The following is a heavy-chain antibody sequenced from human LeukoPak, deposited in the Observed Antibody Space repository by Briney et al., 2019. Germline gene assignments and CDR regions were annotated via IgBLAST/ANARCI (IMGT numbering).Heavy chain of an antibody. V-gene: IGHV3-7*01. D-gene: IGHD3-22*01. CDR1: GFTFSGYW. CDR2: IKQDGSEK. CDR3: VRDLYRIVVVPHYFDY. J-gene: IGHJ4*02. Sequence: GGSLRLSCAASGFTFSGYWMSWVRQAPGKGLEWVASIKQDGSEKYYVDSVKGRFTISRDNAKNSLYLQMNSLRAEDTAVYYCVRDLYRIVVVPHYFDYWGQGTLVTVSS.